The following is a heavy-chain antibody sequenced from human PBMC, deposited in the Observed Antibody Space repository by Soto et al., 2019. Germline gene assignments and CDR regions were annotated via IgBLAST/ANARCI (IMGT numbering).Heavy chain of an antibody. J-gene: IGHJ6*02. D-gene: IGHD3-3*01. CDR2: IDPSDSYT. CDR1: GYSLTSHW. CDR3: ARHRDYFSGMDV. V-gene: IGHV5-10-1*01. Sequence: PGESLKISCKGSGYSLTSHWINWVRQMPGKGLEWMGRIDPSDSYTNYSPSFQGYVTISVDKSISTAYLQWSSLKASDTAMYYCARHRDYFSGMDVWGQGTRVTVSS.